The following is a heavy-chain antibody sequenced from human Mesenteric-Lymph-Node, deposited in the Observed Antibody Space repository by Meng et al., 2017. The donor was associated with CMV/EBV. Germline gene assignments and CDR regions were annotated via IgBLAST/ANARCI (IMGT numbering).Heavy chain of an antibody. CDR3: ARLTDSSGYYDSTGYNWFDP. V-gene: IGHV5-51*01. CDR1: GYSFTSYW. CDR2: IYPGDSDT. Sequence: GESLKISWKGSGYSFTSYWIGWVRQMPGKGLEWMGIIYPGDSDTRYSPSFQGQVTISADKSISTAYLQWSSLKASDTAMYYCARLTDSSGYYDSTGYNWFDPWGQGTLVTVSS. D-gene: IGHD3-22*01. J-gene: IGHJ5*02.